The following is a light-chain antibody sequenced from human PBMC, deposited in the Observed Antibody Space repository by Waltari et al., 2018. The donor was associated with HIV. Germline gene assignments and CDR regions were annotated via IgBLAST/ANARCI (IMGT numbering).Light chain of an antibody. J-gene: IGLJ3*02. V-gene: IGLV4-69*01. Sequence: QLVLTTSPSASASLGASVKLTCTLSSRHSSYAIAWHPPQPDKGPRYLMKLNSDGSHSKGDGIPDRFSGSSSGAERYLTISSLQSEDEADYYCQTWGTGLRVFGGGTKLTVL. CDR1: SRHSSYA. CDR2: LNSDGSH. CDR3: QTWGTGLRV.